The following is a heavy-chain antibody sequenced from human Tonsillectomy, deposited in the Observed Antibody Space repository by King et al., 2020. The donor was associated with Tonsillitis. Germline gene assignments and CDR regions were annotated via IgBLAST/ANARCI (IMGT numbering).Heavy chain of an antibody. J-gene: IGHJ4*02. V-gene: IGHV3-7*04. CDR1: GFTFGASW. CDR3: ARDQGYSSFDY. D-gene: IGHD2-21*01. Sequence: DVQLVEAGGGLVQPGGNLRLSCAASGFTFGASWMTWVRQAPGKGLEWVATTKPDGSETWYVDSVKGRFTISRDNAKNSLYLRMNSLRGEDTAVYYCARDQGYSSFDYWGQGTLVTVSS. CDR2: TKPDGSET.